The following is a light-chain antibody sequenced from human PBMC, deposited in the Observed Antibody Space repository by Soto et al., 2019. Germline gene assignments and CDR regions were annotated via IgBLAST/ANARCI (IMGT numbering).Light chain of an antibody. CDR2: GAS. CDR3: QQYGTSPPLT. J-gene: IGKJ4*01. Sequence: EIVLTQSPGTLSLSPGERATLSCRASQSVSSNYLAWYQQKPGQAPRLLIYGASSRATGIPDRSSGSGSATDFTLTISRLEPEDFAVYYCQQYGTSPPLTFGGGTKVDIK. V-gene: IGKV3-20*01. CDR1: QSVSSNY.